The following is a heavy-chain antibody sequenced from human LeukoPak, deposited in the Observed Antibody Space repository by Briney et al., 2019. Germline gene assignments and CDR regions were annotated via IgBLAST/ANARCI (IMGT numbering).Heavy chain of an antibody. V-gene: IGHV3-21*01. Sequence: PGGSLRLSCAASGFTFGSYSMNWVRQAPGKGLEWVSSISSSSSYIYYADSVKGRFTISRDNAKNSLYLQMNSLRAEDTAVYYCARGGLDYYGSGSYYRHFDYWGQGTLVTVSS. CDR3: ARGGLDYYGSGSYYRHFDY. J-gene: IGHJ4*02. CDR1: GFTFGSYS. D-gene: IGHD3-10*01. CDR2: ISSSSSYI.